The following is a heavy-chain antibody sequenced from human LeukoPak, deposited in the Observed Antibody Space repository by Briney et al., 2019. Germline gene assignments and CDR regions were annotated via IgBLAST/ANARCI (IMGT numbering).Heavy chain of an antibody. CDR1: GGSIISSSYY. V-gene: IGHV4-39*07. Sequence: SETLSLTCTVSGGSIISSSYYWGWIRQPPGKGLEWIGNIYHSGSTYYNPSLKSRVTISVDRSKNQFSLKLSSVTAADTAVYYCARNYDSSGYYYFDYWGQGTLVTVSS. CDR2: IYHSGST. D-gene: IGHD3-22*01. CDR3: ARNYDSSGYYYFDY. J-gene: IGHJ4*02.